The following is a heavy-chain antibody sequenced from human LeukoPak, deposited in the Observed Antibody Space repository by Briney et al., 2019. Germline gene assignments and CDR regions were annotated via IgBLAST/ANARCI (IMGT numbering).Heavy chain of an antibody. Sequence: SETLSLTCAVYGGSFSGYYWSRIRQPPGKGLEWIGEINHSGSTNYNPSLKSRVTISVDTSKNQFSLKLSSVTAADTAVYYCARGLIIAVAGTSNWFDPWGQGTLVTVSS. D-gene: IGHD6-19*01. J-gene: IGHJ5*02. CDR2: INHSGST. CDR1: GGSFSGYY. V-gene: IGHV4-34*01. CDR3: ARGLIIAVAGTSNWFDP.